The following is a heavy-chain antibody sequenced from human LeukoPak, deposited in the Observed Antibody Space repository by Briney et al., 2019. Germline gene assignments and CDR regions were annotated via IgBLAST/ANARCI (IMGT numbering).Heavy chain of an antibody. CDR2: ISYDGSNK. CDR1: GFTFSSYG. V-gene: IGHV3-30*18. J-gene: IGHJ4*02. Sequence: PGRSLRLSCAASGFTFSSYGMHWVRQAPGKGLEWVAVISYDGSNKYYADSVKGRFTISRDNSKNTLYLQMNSLRAEDTAVYYCAKGGGGNADYWGQGTLVTVSS. CDR3: AKGGGGNADY. D-gene: IGHD4-23*01.